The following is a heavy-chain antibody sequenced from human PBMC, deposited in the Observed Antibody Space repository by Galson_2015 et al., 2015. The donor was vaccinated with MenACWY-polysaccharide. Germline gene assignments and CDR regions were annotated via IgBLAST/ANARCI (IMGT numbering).Heavy chain of an antibody. V-gene: IGHV3-30*18. J-gene: IGHJ4*02. CDR1: GFVFSSCG. CDR3: AKESGIPQYGAYFDY. D-gene: IGHD4/OR15-4a*01. Sequence: SLRLSCAASGFVFSSCGMQWVRQAPGKGLEWVAVVSSDGGTQFYADSVKGRFTISRDNSKNTLYLQINSLRAEDTAVYYCAKESGIPQYGAYFDYWGQGTPVTVSS. CDR2: VSSDGGTQ.